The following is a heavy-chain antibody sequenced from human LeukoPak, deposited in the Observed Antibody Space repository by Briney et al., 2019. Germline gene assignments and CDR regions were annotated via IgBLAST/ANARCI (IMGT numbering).Heavy chain of an antibody. Sequence: SETLSLTCSVSGGSISSYYWSWIRQPAGKGLEWIGRIYTSGSTNYNPSLKSRVTMSVDTSKNQFSLKLSSVTAADTAVYYCASVEDYYGSGSYPVFDYWGQGTLVAVSS. J-gene: IGHJ4*02. V-gene: IGHV4-4*07. D-gene: IGHD3-10*01. CDR2: IYTSGST. CDR3: ASVEDYYGSGSYPVFDY. CDR1: GGSISSYY.